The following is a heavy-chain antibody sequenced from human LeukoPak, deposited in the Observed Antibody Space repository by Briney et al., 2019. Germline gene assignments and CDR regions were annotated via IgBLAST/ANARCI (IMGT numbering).Heavy chain of an antibody. CDR3: ARDSQQRRKDNWFDP. D-gene: IGHD6-25*01. J-gene: IGHJ5*02. CDR2: IYYSGST. CDR1: GGSISSSSYY. Sequence: SETLSLTCTVSGGSISSSSYYWGWIRQPPGKGLEWIGSIYYSGSTYYNPSLKSRVTISVDTSKNQFSLKLSSVTAADTAVYYCARDSQQRRKDNWFDPWGQGTLVTVSS. V-gene: IGHV4-39*02.